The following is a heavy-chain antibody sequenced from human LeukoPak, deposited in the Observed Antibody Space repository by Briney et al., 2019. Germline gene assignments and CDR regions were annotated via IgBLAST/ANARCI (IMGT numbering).Heavy chain of an antibody. CDR3: AKIVFPGGFDP. Sequence: GGSLRLSCTASGFTFSSYALSWVRQAPGKGLEWVSAISGSGGSTYYADSVKGRFTISRDNSKNTLYLQMNSLRAEDTAVYYCAKIVFPGGFDPWGQGTLVTVSS. D-gene: IGHD3-10*01. J-gene: IGHJ5*02. V-gene: IGHV3-23*01. CDR1: GFTFSSYA. CDR2: ISGSGGST.